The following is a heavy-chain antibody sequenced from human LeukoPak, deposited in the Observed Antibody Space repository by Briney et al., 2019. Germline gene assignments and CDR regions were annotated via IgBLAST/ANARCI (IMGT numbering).Heavy chain of an antibody. Sequence: GGSLTLSCAASGFTFTNAWMNWVRQAPGKGLEWVGRIKSKTDGGTTDYAAPLKGRFTISRDDSKNTLYLQITSLKTEDTAVYYCSTNANGAFHYWGQGTLVTVSS. V-gene: IGHV3-15*01. J-gene: IGHJ4*02. CDR2: IKSKTDGGTT. CDR3: STNANGAFHY. CDR1: GFTFTNAW. D-gene: IGHD1-1*01.